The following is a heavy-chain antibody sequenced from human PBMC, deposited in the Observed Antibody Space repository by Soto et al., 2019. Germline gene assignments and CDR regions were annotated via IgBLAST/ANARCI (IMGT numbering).Heavy chain of an antibody. CDR2: VIPIFQTP. Sequence: QAQLVQSGAEVKKPGSSVNVSCKASGGSFSDYTINWVRQAPGQGLEWMGGVIPIFQTPTYAQNLQGRVTITADESTSTAYMELNSLTSGDTAVYYCARVSRGPIDNWGQGTLVTVSS. CDR1: GGSFSDYT. V-gene: IGHV1-69*01. CDR3: ARVSRGPIDN. D-gene: IGHD3-10*01. J-gene: IGHJ4*02.